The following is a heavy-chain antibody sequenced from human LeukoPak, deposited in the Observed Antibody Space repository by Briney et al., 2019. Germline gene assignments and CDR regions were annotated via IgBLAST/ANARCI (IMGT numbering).Heavy chain of an antibody. D-gene: IGHD2-21*01. CDR1: GFTFSSYG. Sequence: PGRSLRLSCAASGFTFSSYGMHWVRQAPGKGLEWVAVIWYDGSNKYYADSVKGRFAISRDTSKNTVYLQMNNLRAEDTAVYYCASRHCSGGDCYFAGADPFDHWGQGTLVTVSS. CDR2: IWYDGSNK. CDR3: ASRHCSGGDCYFAGADPFDH. V-gene: IGHV3-33*01. J-gene: IGHJ4*02.